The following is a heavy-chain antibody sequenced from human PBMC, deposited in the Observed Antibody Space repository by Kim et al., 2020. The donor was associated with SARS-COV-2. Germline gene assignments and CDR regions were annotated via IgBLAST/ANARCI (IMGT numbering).Heavy chain of an antibody. J-gene: IGHJ2*01. V-gene: IGHV3-66*01. CDR1: GFTVSSNY. Sequence: GGSLRLSCAASGFTVSSNYMSWVRQAPGKGLEWVSVIYSGGSTYYADSVKGRFTISRDNSKNTLYLQMNSLRAEDTAVYYCASITYPYWYFDLWGRGTLVTVSS. D-gene: IGHD1-20*01. CDR3: ASITYPYWYFDL. CDR2: IYSGGST.